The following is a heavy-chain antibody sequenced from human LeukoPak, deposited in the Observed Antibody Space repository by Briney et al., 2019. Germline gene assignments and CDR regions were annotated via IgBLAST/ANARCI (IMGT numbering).Heavy chain of an antibody. J-gene: IGHJ4*02. CDR3: ARGRPYSSGWYAIDY. CDR1: GYTFTIYY. D-gene: IGHD6-19*01. CDR2: IHPSGGTT. V-gene: IGHV1-46*01. Sequence: GASVKVSCKASGYTFTIYYMHWVRQAPEQGLEWMGIIHPSGGTTSYAQRFQGRVTMTRDTSTSTIYMELSSLRSEDTAVYYCARGRPYSSGWYAIDYWGQGTLVTVSS.